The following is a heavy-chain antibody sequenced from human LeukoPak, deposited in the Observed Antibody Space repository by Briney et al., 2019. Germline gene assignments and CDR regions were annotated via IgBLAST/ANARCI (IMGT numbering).Heavy chain of an antibody. V-gene: IGHV6-1*01. D-gene: IGHD1-26*01. J-gene: IGHJ3*02. CDR2: TYYTSKWYN. CDR1: GDSVSSNSVT. Sequence: SQTLSLTCAISGDSVSSNSVTWNWIRQSPSRGLEWLGRTYYTSKWYNDYAVSVKSRITINPDTSKNQFSLQLNSVAPEDTAVYYCARVSSPWSPRDAFDIWGQGTMVTVSS. CDR3: ARVSSPWSPRDAFDI.